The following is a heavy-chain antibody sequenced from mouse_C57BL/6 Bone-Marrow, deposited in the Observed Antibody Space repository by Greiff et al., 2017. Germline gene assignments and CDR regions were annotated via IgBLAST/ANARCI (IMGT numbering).Heavy chain of an antibody. J-gene: IGHJ2*01. D-gene: IGHD3-2*02. CDR1: GYSFTGYY. V-gene: IGHV1-42*01. CDR3: ARWTSQAADYFDY. Sequence: EVQLQQSGPELVKPGASVKISCKASGYSFTGYYMNWVKQSPEKSLEWIGEINPSTGGTTYNQKFKAKATLTVDKYSSTAYMQLKSLTSEDSAVYYCARWTSQAADYFDYWGQGTTLTVSS. CDR2: INPSTGGT.